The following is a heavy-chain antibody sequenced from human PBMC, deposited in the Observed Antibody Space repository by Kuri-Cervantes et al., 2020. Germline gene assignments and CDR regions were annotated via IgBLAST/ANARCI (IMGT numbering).Heavy chain of an antibody. CDR2: IIPIFGTA. J-gene: IGHJ4*02. D-gene: IGHD1-26*01. CDR3: ARGGSLPG. Sequence: SLKVSCKASGYTFTGYYMHWVRQAPGQGLEWMGGIIPIFGTANYAQKFQGKVTITADESTSTAYMELSSLRSEVTAVYYCARGGSLPGWGQGTLVTVSS. CDR1: GYTFTGYY. V-gene: IGHV1-69*13.